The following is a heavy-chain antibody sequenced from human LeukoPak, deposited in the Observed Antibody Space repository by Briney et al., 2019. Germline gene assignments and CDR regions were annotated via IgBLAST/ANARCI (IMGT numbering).Heavy chain of an antibody. J-gene: IGHJ4*02. Sequence: GGSLRLSCAASGFTFSSYAMHWVRQAPGKGLEWVAVISYDGSNKYYADSVKGRFTISRDNSKNTLYLQMNSLRAEDTAVYYCASAIAVAAPHSLDYWGQGTLVTVSS. D-gene: IGHD6-19*01. CDR1: GFTFSSYA. CDR2: ISYDGSNK. CDR3: ASAIAVAAPHSLDY. V-gene: IGHV3-30-3*01.